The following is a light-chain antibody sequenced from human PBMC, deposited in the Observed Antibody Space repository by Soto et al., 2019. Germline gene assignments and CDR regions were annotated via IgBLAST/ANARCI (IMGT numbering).Light chain of an antibody. CDR3: QQYDSSSGT. CDR2: AAS. V-gene: IGKV1-5*01. Sequence: DIQMTQSPSSLSASVGDRVTITCRASQSISSWLAWYQQKPGEAPKLLIYAASSLQRGVPSRFSGSGSGTEFTLTITSLQPDDFATYYCQQYDSSSGTFGPGTKVEI. CDR1: QSISSW. J-gene: IGKJ1*01.